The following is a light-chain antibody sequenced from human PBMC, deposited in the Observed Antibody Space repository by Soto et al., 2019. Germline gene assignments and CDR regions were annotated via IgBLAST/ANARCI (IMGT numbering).Light chain of an antibody. J-gene: IGLJ2*01. CDR3: QTFDSSLSVVV. CDR1: SSNIGAGYA. V-gene: IGLV1-40*01. Sequence: QSVLTQPPSVSGTPGQRITISCTGSSSNIGAGYAVHWYQHLPGTAPTLLIFDNNNLPSWVPDRFSCSKSGTSASLAINGLQAEDEADYYCQTFDSSLSVVVLGGGTKLTVL. CDR2: DNN.